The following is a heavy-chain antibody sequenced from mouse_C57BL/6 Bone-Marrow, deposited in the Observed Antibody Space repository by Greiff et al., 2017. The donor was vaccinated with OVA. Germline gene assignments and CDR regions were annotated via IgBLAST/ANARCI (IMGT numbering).Heavy chain of an antibody. CDR2: IDPSDSYT. D-gene: IGHD2-2*01. CDR3: ARGNTWLCRRGCAMDY. CDR1: GYTFTSYW. Sequence: VQLQQPGAELVKPGASVKLSCKASGYTFTSYWMQWVQQRPGQGLEWIGEIDPSDSYTNYNQKFKGKATLTVATSASTAYMQLSSLTSRDSAVYYCARGNTWLCRRGCAMDYWGQGTSVTVSA. V-gene: IGHV1-50*01. J-gene: IGHJ4*01.